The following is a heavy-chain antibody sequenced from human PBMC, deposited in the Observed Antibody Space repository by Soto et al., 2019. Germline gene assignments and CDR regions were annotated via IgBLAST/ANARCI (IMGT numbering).Heavy chain of an antibody. J-gene: IGHJ6*03. V-gene: IGHV3-7*04. Sequence: GGSLRLSCAASGFTFSSYWMSWIRQAPGKGLEWVANIKLDGSEKYYVDSVKGRFTISRDNAKNSLCLQMNSLRAEDTAVYYGAKETRVGDYYYYMDVWGKGTTVTVSS. CDR1: GFTFSSYW. D-gene: IGHD4-17*01. CDR2: IKLDGSEK. CDR3: AKETRVGDYYYYMDV.